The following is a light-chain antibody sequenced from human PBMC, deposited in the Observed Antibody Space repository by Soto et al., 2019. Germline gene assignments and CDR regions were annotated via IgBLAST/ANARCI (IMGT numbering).Light chain of an antibody. J-gene: IGKJ1*01. Sequence: EIVMTQSPATLSVSPGERATLSCRASQCVSSNLAWYQQKPGQAPRLLIYDTSTRATGISARFSGSGSGTDFTLTISGLQSEDFAVYYCQQYNNWPPSWTFGQGTKVDIK. CDR3: QQYNNWPPSWT. CDR2: DTS. CDR1: QCVSSN. V-gene: IGKV3-15*01.